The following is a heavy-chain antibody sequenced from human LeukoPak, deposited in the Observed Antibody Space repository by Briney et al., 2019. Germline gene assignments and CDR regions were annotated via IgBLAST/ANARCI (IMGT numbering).Heavy chain of an antibody. V-gene: IGHV2-5*01. CDR2: IYWNDDK. CDR1: GFSLSTSGVG. D-gene: IGHD2-2*01. Sequence: SGPTLVKPTQTLTLTCTFSGFSLSTSGVGVGWIRQPPGKALEWLALIYWNDDKRYSPSLKSRLTITQDTSKTQVVLTMTTMDPVDTPTYSCAHSLGYCSSPSCFAVAFDIWGQGKMATVFS. J-gene: IGHJ3*02. CDR3: AHSLGYCSSPSCFAVAFDI.